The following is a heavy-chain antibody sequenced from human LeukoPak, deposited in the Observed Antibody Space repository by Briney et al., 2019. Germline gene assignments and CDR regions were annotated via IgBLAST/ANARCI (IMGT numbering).Heavy chain of an antibody. D-gene: IGHD3-22*01. V-gene: IGHV1-2*02. CDR1: GYTFTGYY. CDR2: INPNSGGT. J-gene: IGHJ4*02. CDR3: ARGYYDSSGYSPWGY. Sequence: GASVKVSCKASGYTFTGYYMHWVRQAPGQGLEWMGWINPNSGGTNYAQKFQGRVTMTRDTSISTAYMELSRLRSDDTAVYYCARGYYDSSGYSPWGYWGQGTLVTVSS.